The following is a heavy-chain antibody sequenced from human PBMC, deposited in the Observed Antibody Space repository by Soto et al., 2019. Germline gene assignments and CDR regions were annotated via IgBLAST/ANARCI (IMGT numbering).Heavy chain of an antibody. CDR1: GGSISSGGYY. V-gene: IGHV4-31*03. J-gene: IGHJ6*03. CDR2: IYYSGST. D-gene: IGHD2-21*01. CDR3: ARASIFAYSYYYMDV. Sequence: SETLSLTCTVSGGSISSGGYYWSWIRQHPGKGLEWIGYIYYSGSTYYNPSLKSRVTISVDTSKNQFSLKLSSVTAADTAVYYCARASIFAYSYYYMDVWGKGTTVTVSS.